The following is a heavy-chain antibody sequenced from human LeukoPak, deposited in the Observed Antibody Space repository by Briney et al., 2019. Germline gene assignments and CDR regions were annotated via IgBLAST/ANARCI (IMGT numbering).Heavy chain of an antibody. CDR2: IYYSGST. CDR3: ATLSSSHFDY. J-gene: IGHJ4*02. V-gene: IGHV4-39*01. CDR1: GGSISSSSYY. Sequence: SETLSLTCTVSGGSISSSSYYWGWIRQPPGKGLEWIGSIYYSGSTYYNPSLKSRVTISVDTSKNQFSLKLSSVTAADTAVYYCATLSSSHFDYWGQGTLVTVSS. D-gene: IGHD6-6*01.